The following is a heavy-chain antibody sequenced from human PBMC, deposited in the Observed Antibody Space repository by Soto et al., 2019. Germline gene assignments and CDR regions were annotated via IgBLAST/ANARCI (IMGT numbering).Heavy chain of an antibody. CDR3: ARDVRRPLPAATSRYYYYYGMDV. CDR1: GFTFSSYG. CDR2: ISYDGSNK. J-gene: IGHJ6*02. V-gene: IGHV3-30*03. D-gene: IGHD2-2*01. Sequence: GGSLRLSCAASGFTFSSYGMHWVRQAPGKGLEWVAVISYDGSNKYYADSVKGRFTISRDNSKNTLYLQMNSLRAEDTAVYYCARDVRRPLPAATSRYYYYYGMDVWGQGTTVTVSS.